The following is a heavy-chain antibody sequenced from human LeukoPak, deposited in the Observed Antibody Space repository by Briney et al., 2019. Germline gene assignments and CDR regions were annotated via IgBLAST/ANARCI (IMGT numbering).Heavy chain of an antibody. CDR3: ARRLRWTQMDAFDI. D-gene: IGHD2-21*01. Sequence: SETLSLACTVSGGSISSGGYYWSWIRQPPGKGLEWIGYIYHSGSTYYNPSLKSRVTISVDRSKNQFSLKLSSVTAADTAVYYCARRLRWTQMDAFDIWGQGTMVTVSS. J-gene: IGHJ3*02. V-gene: IGHV4-30-2*01. CDR2: IYHSGST. CDR1: GGSISSGGYY.